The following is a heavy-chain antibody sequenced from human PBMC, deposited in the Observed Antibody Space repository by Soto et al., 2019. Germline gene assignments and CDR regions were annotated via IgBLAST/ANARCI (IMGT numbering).Heavy chain of an antibody. CDR3: ASPLEGNWNQ. Sequence: ASVKVSCKASGGTFSSYAISWVRQAPGQGLEWMGGIIPIFGTANYAQKFQGRVTITADESTSTAYMELSSLRSEDTAVYYCASPLEGNWNQWGQGTLVTVSS. CDR1: GGTFSSYA. J-gene: IGHJ4*02. CDR2: IIPIFGTA. D-gene: IGHD1-20*01. V-gene: IGHV1-69*13.